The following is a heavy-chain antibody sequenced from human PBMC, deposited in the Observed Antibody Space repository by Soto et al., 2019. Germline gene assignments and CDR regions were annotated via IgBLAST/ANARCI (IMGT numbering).Heavy chain of an antibody. V-gene: IGHV1-18*01. J-gene: IGHJ6*03. Sequence: ASVKVSCKASGYTFTSYGISWVRQAPGQGLEWMGWISAYNGNTNYAQKLQGRVTMTTDTSTSTAYMELRSLRSDDTAVYYCARVTSVLRFLEWLPHYMDVWGKGTKVTVSS. D-gene: IGHD3-3*01. CDR1: GYTFTSYG. CDR2: ISAYNGNT. CDR3: ARVTSVLRFLEWLPHYMDV.